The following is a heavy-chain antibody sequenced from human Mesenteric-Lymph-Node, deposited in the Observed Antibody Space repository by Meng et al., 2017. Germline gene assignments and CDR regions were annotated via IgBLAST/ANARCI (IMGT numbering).Heavy chain of an antibody. D-gene: IGHD6-19*01. CDR3: VRSSGWVKTGFDP. J-gene: IGHJ5*02. Sequence: LQREDPGPGLGRPSVALALTCSVSGVSISTSGYYWGWIRQPPGKGLEWIGSIGHSGFTYYTPSLKSRVTVSIDTSRNQFSLWLTSVTAADTAVYYCVRSSGWVKTGFDPWGQGTLVTVSS. CDR1: GVSISTSGYY. CDR2: IGHSGFT. V-gene: IGHV4-39*01.